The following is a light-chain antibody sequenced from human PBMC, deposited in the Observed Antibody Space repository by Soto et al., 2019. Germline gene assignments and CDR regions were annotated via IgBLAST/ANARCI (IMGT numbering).Light chain of an antibody. V-gene: IGLV2-14*01. CDR1: SSDVGGYNY. J-gene: IGLJ2*01. Sequence: QSALTQPASVSGSPGQSSTSSCTGTSSDVGGYNYVSWYQQHPGKAPKLMIYEVSNRPSGVSNRFSGSKSGNTASLTISGLQAEDEADYYCSSYTSSSTLLVFGGGTKLTVL. CDR3: SSYTSSSTLLV. CDR2: EVS.